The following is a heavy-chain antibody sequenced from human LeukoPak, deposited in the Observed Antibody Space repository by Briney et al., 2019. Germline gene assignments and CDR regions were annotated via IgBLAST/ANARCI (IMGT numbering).Heavy chain of an antibody. V-gene: IGHV3-53*01. J-gene: IGHJ4*02. CDR2: IYRRSST. CDR1: GFTVSSNY. Sequence: HPGGSLRLSCATSGFTVSSNYMSRVRQAPGKGLGWVSVIYRRSSTYCTDSVKVRLTISKYNSKNTLYLQMNSLRAEDTAVCYCARVGMGYDSSGYYYEFDYWGQGTLVTVSS. D-gene: IGHD3-22*01. CDR3: ARVGMGYDSSGYYYEFDY.